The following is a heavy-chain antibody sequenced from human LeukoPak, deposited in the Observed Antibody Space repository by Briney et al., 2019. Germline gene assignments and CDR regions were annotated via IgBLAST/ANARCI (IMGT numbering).Heavy chain of an antibody. Sequence: SETLSLTCAVYGGSFSGYYWSWIRQPPGKGLEWIGEINHSGSTNYNPSLKSRVTISVDTSKNQFSLKLSSVTAADTAVYYCARGPKSYGSGRPTYWGQGTLVTVSS. V-gene: IGHV4-34*01. D-gene: IGHD3-10*01. CDR3: ARGPKSYGSGRPTY. CDR1: GGSFSGYY. CDR2: INHSGST. J-gene: IGHJ4*02.